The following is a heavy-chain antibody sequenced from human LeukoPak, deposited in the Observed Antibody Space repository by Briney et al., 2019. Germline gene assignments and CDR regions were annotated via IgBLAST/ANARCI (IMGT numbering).Heavy chain of an antibody. V-gene: IGHV3-7*03. CDR3: ARQVPYYYDGSGYLNYFDY. Sequence: GGSLRLSCAASGFTFSAYWMSWVRQAPGKGLEWVAYIKQDGSDKYYVDSVKGRFTISRDNAQNSLYLQMNSLRAEDTAVYYCARQVPYYYDGSGYLNYFDYWGQGTLVTVSS. CDR1: GFTFSAYW. D-gene: IGHD3-22*01. J-gene: IGHJ4*02. CDR2: IKQDGSDK.